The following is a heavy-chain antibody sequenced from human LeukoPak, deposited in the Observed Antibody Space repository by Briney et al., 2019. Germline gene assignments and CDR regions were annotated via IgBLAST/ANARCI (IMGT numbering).Heavy chain of an antibody. Sequence: SETLSLTCTVSGGSISSYYWSWVRQPAGKGLEWIGRIYTSGSTNYNPSLKSRVTMSVDTSKNQFSLKLSSVTAADTAVYYRARVGGYSGYDFSYYYYGMDVWGQGTTVTVSS. CDR2: IYTSGST. D-gene: IGHD5-12*01. CDR3: ARVGGYSGYDFSYYYYGMDV. V-gene: IGHV4-4*07. J-gene: IGHJ6*02. CDR1: GGSISSYY.